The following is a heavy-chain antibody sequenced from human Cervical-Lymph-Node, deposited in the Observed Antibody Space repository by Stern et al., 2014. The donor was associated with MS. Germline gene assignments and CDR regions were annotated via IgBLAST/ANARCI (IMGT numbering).Heavy chain of an antibody. J-gene: IGHJ4*02. CDR2: ISWNSNNI. Sequence: VQLVESGGGSVQPGRSLRLSCAASGFTFGGCAMHWVRQAPGKVLEWVSGISWNSNNICYADSVRGRFAISRDNAKNSLYLQMNGLRPEDTALYYCAKDISERHYYFDSWGEGTLVTVSS. V-gene: IGHV3-9*01. CDR3: AKDISERHYYFDS. D-gene: IGHD3-16*02. CDR1: GFTFGGCA.